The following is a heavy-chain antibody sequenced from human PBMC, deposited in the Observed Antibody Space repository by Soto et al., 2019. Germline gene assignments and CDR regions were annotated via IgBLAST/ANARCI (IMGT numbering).Heavy chain of an antibody. CDR3: AKDGNGSGSYWRPPLDY. CDR2: ISYDGSNK. Sequence: QVQLVESGGGVVQPWRSLRLSCAASGFTFSSYGMHWVRQAPGKGLAWVAVISYDGSNKYYADSVKGRFTISRDNSKDTLYGQMNSPRAEDTAVYYCAKDGNGSGSYWRPPLDYWGQGTLVTVSS. D-gene: IGHD3-10*01. CDR1: GFTFSSYG. J-gene: IGHJ4*02. V-gene: IGHV3-30*18.